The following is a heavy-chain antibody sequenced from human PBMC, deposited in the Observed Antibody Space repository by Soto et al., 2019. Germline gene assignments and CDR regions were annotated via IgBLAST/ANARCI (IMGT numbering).Heavy chain of an antibody. Sequence: ASVKVSCKASGYTFTSYGISWVRQARGQGLEWMGWISAYNGNTNYAQKLQGRVTMTTDTSTSTAYMELRSLRSDDTAVYHCARSVVPAAKQMKRTMPLYYYYYYYGMDVWGEGTTVTVSS. V-gene: IGHV1-18*04. CDR1: GYTFTSYG. J-gene: IGHJ6*04. D-gene: IGHD2-2*01. CDR3: ARSVVPAAKQMKRTMPLYYYYYYYGMDV. CDR2: ISAYNGNT.